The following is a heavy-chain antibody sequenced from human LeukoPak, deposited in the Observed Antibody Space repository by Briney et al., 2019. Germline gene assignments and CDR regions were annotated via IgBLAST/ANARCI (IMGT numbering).Heavy chain of an antibody. CDR1: GFTFSSYA. Sequence: PGGSLRLSCATSGFTFSSYAMSWVRQAPGKGLEWVSSISGSGSNTYYADSVKGRFTISRDNSKSTLYLQMNSLRAEDTALYYCARDLRYYYDSSGYPDYWGQGTLVTVSS. D-gene: IGHD3-22*01. V-gene: IGHV3-23*01. CDR3: ARDLRYYYDSSGYPDY. CDR2: ISGSGSNT. J-gene: IGHJ4*02.